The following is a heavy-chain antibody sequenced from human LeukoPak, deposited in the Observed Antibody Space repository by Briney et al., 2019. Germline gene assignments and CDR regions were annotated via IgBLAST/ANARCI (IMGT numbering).Heavy chain of an antibody. CDR3: ARESSGYSYGLYYYYMDV. D-gene: IGHD5-18*01. J-gene: IGHJ6*03. V-gene: IGHV4-31*03. Sequence: SGTLSLTCTVSGGSISSGGYYWSWIRQHPGKGLEWIGYIYYSGSTYYNPSLKSRVTISVDTSKNQFSLKLSSVTAADTAVYYCARESSGYSYGLYYYYMDVWGKGTTVTVSS. CDR2: IYYSGST. CDR1: GGSISSGGYY.